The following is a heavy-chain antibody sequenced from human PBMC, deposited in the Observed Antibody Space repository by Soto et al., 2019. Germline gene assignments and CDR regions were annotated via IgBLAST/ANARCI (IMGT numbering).Heavy chain of an antibody. CDR1: GGSITSGSHN. V-gene: IGHV4-61*01. CDR3: ARAMSTGFDILKGYYVEY. Sequence: SETLSLTRTLSGGSITSGSHNWSWIRQPQGKGLEWFGYIYYTGSTKYNPSLESRVTMSGCTSKNRFFLKLSSVTASDTAMYYCARAMSTGFDILKGYYVEYWGQGALVALSS. CDR2: IYYTGST. D-gene: IGHD3-9*01. J-gene: IGHJ1*01.